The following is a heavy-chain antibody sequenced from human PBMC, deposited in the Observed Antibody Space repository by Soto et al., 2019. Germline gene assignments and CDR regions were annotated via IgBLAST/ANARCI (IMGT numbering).Heavy chain of an antibody. V-gene: IGHV2-5*02. D-gene: IGHD1-26*01. CDR1: GFSLSTSGVG. CDR3: AHRRGRGPFDY. CDR2: IYWDDDK. J-gene: IGHJ4*02. Sequence: QITLKESGPTLVKPTQTLTLTCTFSGFSLSTSGVGVGWIRQPPGKALEWLALIYWDDDKRYSPSLKSRLTNNKDTSKNQVVLTMTNMDPVDTDTYYCAHRRGRGPFDYWGQGTLVTVSS.